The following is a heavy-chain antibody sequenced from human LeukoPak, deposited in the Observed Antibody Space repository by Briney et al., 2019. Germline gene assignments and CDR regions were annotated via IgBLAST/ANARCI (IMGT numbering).Heavy chain of an antibody. CDR3: ARGNVIMAATIEDY. J-gene: IGHJ4*02. Sequence: GRSLRLSCAASGFTFGRYVMHWVRQAPGKGLEWVSVISSEGSMKDYADSVKGRFTVSRDNSRNTLYLQMSSLRADDTGLYYCARGNVIMAATIEDYRGQGTLVTVSS. D-gene: IGHD5-12*01. CDR1: GFTFGRYV. CDR2: ISSEGSMK. V-gene: IGHV3-30-3*01.